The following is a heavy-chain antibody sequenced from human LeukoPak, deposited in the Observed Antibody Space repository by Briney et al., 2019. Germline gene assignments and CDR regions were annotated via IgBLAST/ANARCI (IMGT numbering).Heavy chain of an antibody. CDR3: ARGKGLLWFGEFQH. Sequence: ASVKVSCKASGYTFTSYDINWVRQATGQGLECMGWMNPNSGNTGYAQKFQGRVTMTRNTSISTAYMELSSLRSEDTAVYYCARGKGLLWFGEFQHLGQGTLVTVSS. V-gene: IGHV1-8*01. D-gene: IGHD3-10*01. CDR2: MNPNSGNT. CDR1: GYTFTSYD. J-gene: IGHJ1*01.